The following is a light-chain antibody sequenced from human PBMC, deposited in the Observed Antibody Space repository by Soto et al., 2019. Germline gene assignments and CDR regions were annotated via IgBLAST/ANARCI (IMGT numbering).Light chain of an antibody. V-gene: IGKV3-20*01. CDR2: GAS. CDR3: QQYVSSPST. J-gene: IGKJ1*01. Sequence: EIVLTESLCTVSLSPGKRATLSCRASQSVSSNYITWYQQKPGQAPRRLIFGASSRATGIPDRFSGSGSGTYFTLTISRLEPEDFAVYYCQQYVSSPSTFGQGTKVDIK. CDR1: QSVSSNY.